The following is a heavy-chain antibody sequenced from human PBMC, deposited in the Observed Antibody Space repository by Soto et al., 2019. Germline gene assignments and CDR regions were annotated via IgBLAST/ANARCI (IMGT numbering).Heavy chain of an antibody. CDR1: GFTFSSFG. CDR2: IWYDGNNK. J-gene: IGHJ4*02. CDR3: AREGDTGMAPYFDS. D-gene: IGHD5-18*01. V-gene: IGHV3-33*01. Sequence: GGSLRLSCAASGFTFSSFGMHWVRQAPGKGLEWVAVIWYDGNNKDYVDTVKGRFIISRDNSKNTLYLQMNSLRAEDTALYYCAREGDTGMAPYFDSWGQGTLVTVSS.